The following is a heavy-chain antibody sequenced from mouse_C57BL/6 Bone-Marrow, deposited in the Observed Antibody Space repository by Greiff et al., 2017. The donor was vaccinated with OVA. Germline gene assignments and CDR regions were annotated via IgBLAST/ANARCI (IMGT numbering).Heavy chain of an antibody. CDR2: IHPNSGST. CDR3: ARGDYYSNLAWFAY. Sequence: QVQLQQPGAELVKPGASVKLSCKASGYTFTSYWMHWVKQRPGQGLEWIGMIHPNSGSTNYNEKLKSKATLTVDKSSSTAYMQLSSLTSEDSAVYYCARGDYYSNLAWFAYWGQGTLVTVSA. D-gene: IGHD2-5*01. V-gene: IGHV1-64*01. CDR1: GYTFTSYW. J-gene: IGHJ3*01.